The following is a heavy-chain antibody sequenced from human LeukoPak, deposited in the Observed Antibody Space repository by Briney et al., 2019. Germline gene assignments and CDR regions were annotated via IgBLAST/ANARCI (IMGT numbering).Heavy chain of an antibody. CDR1: GFTFSSYG. CDR2: ISYDGSSK. Sequence: GGSLRLSCAASGFTFSSYGIHWVRQAPGKGLEWVAAISYDGSSKYYADSVKGRFTISRDNSKNTLYLQMNSLRAEDTAIYYCARAQWRTYSYYYMDVWGKGTTVTVSS. CDR3: ARAQWRTYSYYYMDV. V-gene: IGHV3-30*03. D-gene: IGHD6-19*01. J-gene: IGHJ6*03.